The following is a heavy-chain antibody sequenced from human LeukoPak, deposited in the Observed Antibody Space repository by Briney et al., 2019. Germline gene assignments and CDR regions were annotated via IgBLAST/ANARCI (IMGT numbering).Heavy chain of an antibody. CDR1: GYSFTSYW. CDR3: VTGTEIVIVPGAIPVLRYFDY. CDR2: IYPRDSNT. V-gene: IGHV5-51*01. D-gene: IGHD2-2*02. J-gene: IGHJ4*02. Sequence: GESLKISCKGSGYSFTSYWIGWVRQMPGKGLEWMGIIYPRDSNTRYSPSFQGQVIISADKSISTAYLQWSSLKASDTAMYYCVTGTEIVIVPGAIPVLRYFDYWGQGTLVTVSS.